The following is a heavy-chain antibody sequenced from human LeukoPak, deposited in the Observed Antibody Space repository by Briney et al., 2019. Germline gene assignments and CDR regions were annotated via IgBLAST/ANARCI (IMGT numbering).Heavy chain of an antibody. Sequence: GGSLRLSCAASGFTFSSYAMSWVRQAPGKGLEWVSAISGSGGSTYYADSVKGRFTISRDNSKNTLYLQMNSLRAEDTAVYYCAKDRYCSGGRCYSGAFDIWGQGTMVTVSS. V-gene: IGHV3-23*01. J-gene: IGHJ3*02. CDR1: GFTFSSYA. CDR2: ISGSGGST. D-gene: IGHD2-15*01. CDR3: AKDRYCSGGRCYSGAFDI.